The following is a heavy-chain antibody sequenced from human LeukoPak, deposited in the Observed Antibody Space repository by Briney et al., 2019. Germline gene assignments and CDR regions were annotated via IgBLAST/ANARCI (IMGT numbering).Heavy chain of an antibody. V-gene: IGHV4-59*01. J-gene: IGHJ6*03. CDR2: IYYSGST. CDR1: GGSISSCY. D-gene: IGHD3-3*01. Sequence: PSETLSLTCTVSGGSISSCYWSWIRQPPGKGLEWIGYIYYSGSTNYNPSLKSRVTISVDTSKNQLSLKLSSVTAADTAVYYCARGSDYDFWSGTVKNYYYYYYMDVWGKGTTVTVSS. CDR3: ARGSDYDFWSGTVKNYYYYYYMDV.